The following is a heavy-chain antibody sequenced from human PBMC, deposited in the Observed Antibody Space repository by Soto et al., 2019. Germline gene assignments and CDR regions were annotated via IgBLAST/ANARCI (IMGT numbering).Heavy chain of an antibody. J-gene: IGHJ4*02. Sequence: SETLSLTCTVSGDSISGYYWSWIRQPPGKGLDWIGYIFDSGSTNYNPSFKSRVTISVDMSKNQFSLKLSSVIAADTAVYYCARQRFQWHYYDSSGYSYFDYWGQGTLVTVSS. D-gene: IGHD3-22*01. CDR2: IFDSGST. CDR3: ARQRFQWHYYDSSGYSYFDY. CDR1: GDSISGYY. V-gene: IGHV4-59*08.